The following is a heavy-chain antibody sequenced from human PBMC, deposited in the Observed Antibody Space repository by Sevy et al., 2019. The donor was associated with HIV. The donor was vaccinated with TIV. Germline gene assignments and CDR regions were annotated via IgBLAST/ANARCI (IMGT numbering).Heavy chain of an antibody. CDR2: IYYSGST. V-gene: IGHV4-39*02. J-gene: IGHJ6*02. Sequence: SETLSLTCTVSGGSISSSSYYWGWIRQPPGKGLEWIGSIYYSGSTYYTPSLKSRVTISVDTSKNQFSLRLSSVTAADTAVYYCARENMGASSIAAHYGMDVWGQGTTVTVSS. CDR3: ARENMGASSIAAHYGMDV. D-gene: IGHD6-6*01. CDR1: GGSISSSSYY.